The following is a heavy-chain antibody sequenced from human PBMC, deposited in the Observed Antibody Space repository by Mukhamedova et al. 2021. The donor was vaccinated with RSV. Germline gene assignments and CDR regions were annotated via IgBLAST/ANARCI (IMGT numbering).Heavy chain of an antibody. V-gene: IGHV3-33*07. D-gene: IGHD3-10*01. Sequence: YGFHWVRQAPGKGLEWVAVIWYDGSIKYFGESVRGRFTISRDDSRNTLYLQMNTLRVEDTAMYYCVRGGSLTEQFDSWGQGTLVT. J-gene: IGHJ4*02. CDR3: VRGGSLTEQFDS. CDR1: YG. CDR2: IWYDGSIK.